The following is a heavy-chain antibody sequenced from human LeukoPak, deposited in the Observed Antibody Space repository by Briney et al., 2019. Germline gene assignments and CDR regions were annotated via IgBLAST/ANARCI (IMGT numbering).Heavy chain of an antibody. CDR1: GASNSSYY. CDR3: ARNMGGKYIFDS. Sequence: SETETLLCSVSGASNSSYYGSCIRQPAGKGLEWIGRISPSGSPTYNPSLKSRVTMSLDPSKNQFSLTLSSVTAADTAVYYCARNMGGKYIFDSWGPGTPVHVSS. D-gene: IGHD1-26*01. V-gene: IGHV4-4*07. CDR2: ISPSGSP. J-gene: IGHJ4*02.